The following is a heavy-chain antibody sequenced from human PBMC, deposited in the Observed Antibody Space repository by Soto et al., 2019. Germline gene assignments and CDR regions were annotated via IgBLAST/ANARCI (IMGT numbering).Heavy chain of an antibody. Sequence: QVQLVQSGAEVKKPGASVTVSCKTSGYTFSTYGINWVRQAPGQGLEWMGWISGYNGNTNYAQTVQGRVAMSPDTSTGTVYMELRRLKSDDTAIHYCSWFIMVGCCFDPNYYHGIDVWGQGTTVTVSS. V-gene: IGHV1-18*01. J-gene: IGHJ6*02. D-gene: IGHD3-10*01. CDR3: SWFIMVGCCFDPNYYHGIDV. CDR2: ISGYNGNT. CDR1: GYTFSTYG.